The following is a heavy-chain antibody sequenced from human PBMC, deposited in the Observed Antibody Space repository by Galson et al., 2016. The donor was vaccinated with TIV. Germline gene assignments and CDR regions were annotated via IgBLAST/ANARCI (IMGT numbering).Heavy chain of an antibody. V-gene: IGHV3-30-3*01. CDR3: ARDTASVYGRGRLLDS. CDR2: ISHDENNK. D-gene: IGHD3-10*01. CDR1: GFNFDNYA. Sequence: SLRLSCAATGFNFDNYAIHWVRQAPGKGLEWVAVISHDENNKYYSDSVKGRFTTSRENYKSTTYLQMNLLKTEDTAVYYCARDTASVYGRGRLLDSWGQGILVTVSS. J-gene: IGHJ5*01.